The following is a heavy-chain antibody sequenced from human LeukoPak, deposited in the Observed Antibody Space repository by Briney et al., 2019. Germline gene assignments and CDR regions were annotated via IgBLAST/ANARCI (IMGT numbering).Heavy chain of an antibody. J-gene: IGHJ4*02. CDR1: GGSFSSSSYY. CDR2: IYYSGST. Sequence: SETLSLTCTVSGGSFSSSSYYWGWIRQPPGKGLGWIGSIYYSGSTYYNPSLKSRVTISVDTSKNQFSLKLSSVTAADTAVYYCARHIVEGFGLGYFDYWGQGTLVTVSS. V-gene: IGHV4-39*01. D-gene: IGHD3-16*02. CDR3: ARHIVEGFGLGYFDY.